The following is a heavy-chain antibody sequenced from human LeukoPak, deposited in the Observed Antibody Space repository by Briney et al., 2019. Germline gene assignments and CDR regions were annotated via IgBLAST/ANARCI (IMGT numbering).Heavy chain of an antibody. CDR3: ARSSRYFDWPYTVDY. J-gene: IGHJ4*02. Sequence: SETLSLTCTVSGGSISSGGYYWSWIRQHPGKGLEWIGYIYYSGSTYYNPSLKSRITISIDTSKNQFSLKLNSVTAADTAVYYCARSSRYFDWPYTVDYWGRGTLVTVSS. CDR1: GGSISSGGYY. D-gene: IGHD3-9*01. V-gene: IGHV4-31*03. CDR2: IYYSGST.